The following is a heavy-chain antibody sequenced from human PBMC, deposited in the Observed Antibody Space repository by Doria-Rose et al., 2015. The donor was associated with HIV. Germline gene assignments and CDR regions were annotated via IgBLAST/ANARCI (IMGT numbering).Heavy chain of an antibody. D-gene: IGHD6-13*01. CDR2: IFSDDER. J-gene: IGHJ4*02. CDR1: GVSLNSPGMG. CDR3: ARIKSSRWYHKYYFDF. Sequence: QVTLKESGPVLVKPTETLTLTCTVSGVSLNSPGMGVSWIRQPPGKALEWLAIIFSDDERSYKTSLKSRLTISRGTSKSQVVLTMTDMDPVDTATYYCARIKSSRWYHKYYFDFWGQGTLVIVSA. V-gene: IGHV2-26*01.